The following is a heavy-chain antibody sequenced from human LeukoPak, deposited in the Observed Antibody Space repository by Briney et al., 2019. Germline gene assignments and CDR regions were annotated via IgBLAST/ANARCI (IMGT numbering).Heavy chain of an antibody. Sequence: GGSLRLSCAASGFTFSSYSMNWVRQAPGKGLEWVSSISSSSYIYYADSVKGRFTISRDNAKNSLYLQMNSLRAEDTAVYYCASPLALTYGSGSSDAFDIWGQGTMVTVSS. CDR2: ISSSSYI. J-gene: IGHJ3*02. V-gene: IGHV3-21*01. D-gene: IGHD3-10*01. CDR3: ASPLALTYGSGSSDAFDI. CDR1: GFTFSSYS.